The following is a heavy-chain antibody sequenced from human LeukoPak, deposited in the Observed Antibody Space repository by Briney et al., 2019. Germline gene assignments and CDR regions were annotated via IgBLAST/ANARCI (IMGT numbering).Heavy chain of an antibody. D-gene: IGHD4-17*01. CDR3: ASTTVTTGYYFDY. CDR2: IIPIFGTA. Sequence: SVKVSCKASGYSFTGYYIHWVRQTPGQGLEWMGGIIPIFGTANYAQKFQGRVTITADESTSTAYMELSSLRSEDTAVYYCASTTVTTGYYFDYWGQGTLVTVSS. J-gene: IGHJ4*02. CDR1: GYSFTGYY. V-gene: IGHV1-69*13.